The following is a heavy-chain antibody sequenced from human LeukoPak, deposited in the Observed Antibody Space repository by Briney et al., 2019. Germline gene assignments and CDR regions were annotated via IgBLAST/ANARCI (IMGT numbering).Heavy chain of an antibody. V-gene: IGHV4-4*07. CDR3: ARVSRLNFWSGPYYYYYMDV. CDR2: IYTSGST. Sequence: SETLSLTCTVSGGSISSYYWSWIRQPAGKGLEWIGRIYTSGSTNYNPSLKSRVTMSVDTSKNQFSLKLSSVTAADTAVYYCARVSRLNFWSGPYYYYYMDVWGKGTTVTVSS. CDR1: GGSISSYY. J-gene: IGHJ6*03. D-gene: IGHD3-3*01.